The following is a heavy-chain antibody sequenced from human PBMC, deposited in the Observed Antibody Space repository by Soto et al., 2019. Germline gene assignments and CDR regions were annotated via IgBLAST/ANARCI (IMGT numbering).Heavy chain of an antibody. Sequence: SETLSLTCTVSGGSISSYYWSWIRQPPGKGLEWIGYIYYSGSTNYNPSLKSRVTISVDTSKNQFSLKLSSVTAADTAVYYCARREYFDYWGQGTLVTVSS. CDR1: GGSISSYY. CDR2: IYYSGST. CDR3: ARREYFDY. V-gene: IGHV4-59*01. D-gene: IGHD1-26*01. J-gene: IGHJ4*02.